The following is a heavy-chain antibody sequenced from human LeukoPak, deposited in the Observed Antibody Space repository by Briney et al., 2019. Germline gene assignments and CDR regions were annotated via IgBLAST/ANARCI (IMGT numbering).Heavy chain of an antibody. Sequence: PGGSLRLSCAASGFTFSSYGMHWVRQAPGKGLEWVAVISYDGSNKYYADSVKGRFTISRDNSKNTLYLQMNSLRAEDTAVYYCARDSCSSTSCYAGIFDYWGQGTLVTVSS. CDR1: GFTFSSYG. CDR3: ARDSCSSTSCYAGIFDY. D-gene: IGHD2-2*01. CDR2: ISYDGSNK. J-gene: IGHJ4*02. V-gene: IGHV3-30*19.